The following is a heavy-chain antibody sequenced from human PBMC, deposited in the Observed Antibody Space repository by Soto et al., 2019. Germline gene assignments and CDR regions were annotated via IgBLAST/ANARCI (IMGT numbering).Heavy chain of an antibody. Sequence: PSETLSLTCAVSGFFISSGNYWGWIRKPPGKGLEWIGSIFHGGNTYYNPSLKSRVTISVDMSMNQFSLKLNSVTAADTAVYYCARARWYDAFDVWGQGTVVTVSS. CDR1: GFFISSGNY. CDR3: ARARWYDAFDV. V-gene: IGHV4-38-2*01. D-gene: IGHD2-15*01. J-gene: IGHJ3*01. CDR2: IFHGGNT.